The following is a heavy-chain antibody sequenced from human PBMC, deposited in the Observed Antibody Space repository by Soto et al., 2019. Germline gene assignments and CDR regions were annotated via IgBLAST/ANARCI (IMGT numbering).Heavy chain of an antibody. CDR1: GDSISSRSYY. V-gene: IGHV4-39*02. Sequence: SETLSLTCTVSGDSISSRSYYWGWIRQPPGKGLEWVGSIYYSGTTYYSPSLKSRVTISVDTSKNHFSLKLSSVTAADTAVYYCGRSRLTGYYMEDVWGKGTTVTVSS. D-gene: IGHD3-9*01. CDR2: IYYSGTT. CDR3: GRSRLTGYYMEDV. J-gene: IGHJ6*04.